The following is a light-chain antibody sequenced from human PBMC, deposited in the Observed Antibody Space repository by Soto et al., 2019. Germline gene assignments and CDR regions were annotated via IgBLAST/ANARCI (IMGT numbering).Light chain of an antibody. V-gene: IGLV3-1*01. Sequence: SYELTQPPSVSVSPGQTDSITCSGDKLGDKYACWYQQKPGQSPVLVIYQDSKRPSGIPERFSGSNSGNTATLTISGTQAMDEADYYCQAWDCSTLYVFGTGTKVTVL. CDR1: KLGDKY. CDR2: QDS. J-gene: IGLJ1*01. CDR3: QAWDCSTLYV.